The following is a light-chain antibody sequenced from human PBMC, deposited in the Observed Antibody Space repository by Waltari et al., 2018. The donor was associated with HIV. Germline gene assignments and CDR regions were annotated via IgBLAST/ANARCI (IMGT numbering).Light chain of an antibody. Sequence: SYVLTQPPSVSVAPGKTARITCGGNNIGSKSVHWYQQKPGQAPVLVIYDDNDRPTGIPERFSGSNSGNTATLTISRVEAGDEADYYCQVWHSSSDHWVFGGGTKLTVL. CDR2: DDN. CDR1: NIGSKS. J-gene: IGLJ3*02. V-gene: IGLV3-21*04. CDR3: QVWHSSSDHWV.